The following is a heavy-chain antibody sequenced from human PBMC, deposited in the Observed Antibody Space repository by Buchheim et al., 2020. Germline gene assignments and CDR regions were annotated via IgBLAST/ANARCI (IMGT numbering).Heavy chain of an antibody. V-gene: IGHV3-48*03. CDR2: ISGSDTTI. CDR1: GFTFSSYG. J-gene: IGHJ2*01. Sequence: VQLVESGGGLIQPGESLRLSCEASGFTFSSYGMNWVRQAPGKGLVWISFISGSDTTIYYADSVKGRFTISRDNAKNSLVLQMNSLRAEDTAVYYCARDQRDQGYWYFDLWGCGT. CDR3: ARDQRDQGYWYFDL.